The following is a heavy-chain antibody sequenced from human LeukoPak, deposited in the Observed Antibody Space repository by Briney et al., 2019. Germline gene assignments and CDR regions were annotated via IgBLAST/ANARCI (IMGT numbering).Heavy chain of an antibody. Sequence: GRSLRLSCAASGFTFSSYGMHWVRQAPGKGLEWVAVISYDGSNKYYADSVKGRFTISRDNSKNTLYLQMNSLRAEDKAVYYCAREGGGYEKYYYGMDVWGQGTTVTVSS. V-gene: IGHV3-30*19. CDR3: AREGGGYEKYYYGMDV. J-gene: IGHJ6*02. CDR2: ISYDGSNK. CDR1: GFTFSSYG. D-gene: IGHD5-12*01.